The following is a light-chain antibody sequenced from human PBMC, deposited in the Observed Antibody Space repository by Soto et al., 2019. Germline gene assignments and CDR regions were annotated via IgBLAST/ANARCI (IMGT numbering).Light chain of an antibody. Sequence: IQLTQSPSSLSASVGDSVTITCRASQDITSYLAWYQQKPGKAPNLLIYGASTLQSGVPSRFSGSGSGTDYTLTISSLQPEDFATYYCQQSYRTPTFGQGTRLEIK. CDR2: GAS. V-gene: IGKV1-39*01. J-gene: IGKJ5*01. CDR1: QDITSY. CDR3: QQSYRTPT.